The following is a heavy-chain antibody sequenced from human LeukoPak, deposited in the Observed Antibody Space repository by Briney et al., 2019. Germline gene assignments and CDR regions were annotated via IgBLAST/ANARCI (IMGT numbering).Heavy chain of an antibody. CDR1: GYTLTELS. Sequence: ASVKVSCKVSGYTLTELSMHWVRQAPGKGLEWMGGFDPEDGETIYAQKFQGRVTMTEDTSTDTAYMELSSLRSEDTAVYYCATALMVRGVIIRDHGFGPWGQGTLVTVSS. J-gene: IGHJ5*02. CDR2: FDPEDGET. CDR3: ATALMVRGVIIRDHGFGP. V-gene: IGHV1-24*01. D-gene: IGHD3-10*01.